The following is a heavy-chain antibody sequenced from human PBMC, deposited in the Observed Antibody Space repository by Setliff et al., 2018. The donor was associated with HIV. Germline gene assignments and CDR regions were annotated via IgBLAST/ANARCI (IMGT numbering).Heavy chain of an antibody. V-gene: IGHV4-31*03. D-gene: IGHD2-15*01. J-gene: IGHJ3*02. CDR3: ARDLHANYHVVDI. Sequence: SKTLSLTCSVSGVSIVSGGFYFSWIRHHPGKGLEWIGTVYYTGKTYYNPSLQSRLTMSADTSKNQLYLKINSVTAADTAVYFCARDLHANYHVVDIWGPGTMVTVPS. CDR1: GVSIVSGGFY. CDR2: VYYTGKT.